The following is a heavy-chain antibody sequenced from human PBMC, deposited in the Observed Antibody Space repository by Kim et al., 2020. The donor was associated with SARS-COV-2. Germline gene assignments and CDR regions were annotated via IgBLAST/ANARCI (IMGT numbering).Heavy chain of an antibody. V-gene: IGHV3-33*06. J-gene: IGHJ4*01. CDR3: AKEGSYGDYGAGGLDY. D-gene: IGHD4-17*01. Sequence: GGSLRLSCAASGFTFSNYGMHWVRQAPGKGLERVAVIWYDGSNKYYADSVKGRFTISRDNSKNTLYLQMNSLRAEATAVYYCAKEGSYGDYGAGGLDYWGQVTLVTFST. CDR1: GFTFSNYG. CDR2: IWYDGSNK.